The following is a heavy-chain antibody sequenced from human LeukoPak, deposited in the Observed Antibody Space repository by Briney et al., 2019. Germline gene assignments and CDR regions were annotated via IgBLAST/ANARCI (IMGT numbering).Heavy chain of an antibody. D-gene: IGHD4-17*01. V-gene: IGHV3-53*04. CDR2: IYSGGSA. CDR1: GFTVSSNY. Sequence: GGSLRLSCAASGFTVSSNYMSWVRQAPGKGLEWVSVIYSGGSAYYADSVKGRFTISRHNSKNTLYLQMNSLRAEDTAVYYCARGMTTVTNYYYYYGMDVWGQGTTVTVSS. J-gene: IGHJ6*02. CDR3: ARGMTTVTNYYYYYGMDV.